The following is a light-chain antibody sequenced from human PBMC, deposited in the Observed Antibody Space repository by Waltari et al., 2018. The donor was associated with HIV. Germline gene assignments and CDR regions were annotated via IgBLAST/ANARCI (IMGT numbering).Light chain of an antibody. V-gene: IGKV3-11*01. Sequence: EIVLTQSPATLSLSPVEGATLSCKASPDVQHFFAWYQLKPGQVPRLLVYDASKRATGVPARFSGSGSGTNFTLTISGLESEDVASYYCQQRESWPPTFGGGTKVEIK. J-gene: IGKJ4*01. CDR3: QQRESWPPT. CDR2: DAS. CDR1: PDVQHF.